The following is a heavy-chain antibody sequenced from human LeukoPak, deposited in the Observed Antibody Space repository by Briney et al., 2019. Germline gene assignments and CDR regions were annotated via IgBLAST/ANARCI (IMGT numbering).Heavy chain of an antibody. CDR3: AKDLKSSGPGFYFDY. CDR2: IWYDGSNK. CDR1: GFTFSSYG. J-gene: IGHJ4*02. D-gene: IGHD6-19*01. Sequence: GRSLRLSCAASGFTFSSYGMHWVRQAPGRGLEWVAVIWYDGSNKYYADSVKGRFTISRDNSKNTLYLQMNSLRAEDTAVYYCAKDLKSSGPGFYFDYWGQGTLVTVSS. V-gene: IGHV3-33*06.